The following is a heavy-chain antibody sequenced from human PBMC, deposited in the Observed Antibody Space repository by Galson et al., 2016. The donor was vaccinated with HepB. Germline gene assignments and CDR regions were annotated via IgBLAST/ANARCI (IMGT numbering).Heavy chain of an antibody. J-gene: IGHJ6*02. CDR1: GYTFTSYG. D-gene: IGHD5-12*01. CDR3: ARDREYSGYDYVYYYGMDV. Sequence: SVKVSCKASGYTFTSYGISWVRQAPGQGLEWMGWISAHNGHTNYAQQFQGRVTMITDTPTSTAYLELRSLRSDDTAVYYCARDREYSGYDYVYYYGMDVWGQGTTVIVSS. CDR2: ISAHNGHT. V-gene: IGHV1-18*04.